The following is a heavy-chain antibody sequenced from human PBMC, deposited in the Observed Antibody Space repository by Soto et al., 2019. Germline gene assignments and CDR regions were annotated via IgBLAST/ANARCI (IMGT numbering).Heavy chain of an antibody. Sequence: QVQLQESGPGLVKPSQTLSLTCTVSGGSISSGGYYWSWIRQHPGKGLEWIGYIYYSGSTYYNPSLKSRVTISVDTSKNQFSLKLSSVTAADTAVYYCARDGANRSRPLVGGCYGDYEFYYWGQGTLVTVSS. CDR1: GGSISSGGYY. CDR3: ARDGANRSRPLVGGCYGDYEFYY. V-gene: IGHV4-31*03. CDR2: IYYSGST. J-gene: IGHJ4*02. D-gene: IGHD4-17*01.